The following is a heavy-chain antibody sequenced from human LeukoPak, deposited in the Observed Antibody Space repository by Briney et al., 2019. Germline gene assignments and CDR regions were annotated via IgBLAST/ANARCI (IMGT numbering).Heavy chain of an antibody. CDR2: IYPGDSDT. D-gene: IGHD3-10*01. CDR3: ARQVYSGSYYSPFDY. Sequence: GESLKISCKGSGYSFTSDWIAWVRQMPGKGLEWMGIIYPGDSDTKYSPSFQGQVTISADKSISTAFLQWSSLKASDTAMYYCARQVYSGSYYSPFDYWGQGTLVTVSS. J-gene: IGHJ4*02. CDR1: GYSFTSDW. V-gene: IGHV5-51*01.